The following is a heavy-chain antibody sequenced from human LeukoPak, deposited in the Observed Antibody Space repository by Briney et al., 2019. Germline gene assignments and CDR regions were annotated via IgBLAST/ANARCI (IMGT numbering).Heavy chain of an antibody. V-gene: IGHV3-30*18. CDR1: GFTFSSYG. D-gene: IGHD3-16*01. Sequence: PGRTLRLSCAASGFTFSSYGMHWVRQARGKGLEWVAVISFDGSNKYYTDSVKGRFTISRDNSKNTLYLQMNSLRAEDTAVYYCAKDRLGFRIDYYFDYRGQGTLVTVSS. CDR2: ISFDGSNK. CDR3: AKDRLGFRIDYYFDY. J-gene: IGHJ4*02.